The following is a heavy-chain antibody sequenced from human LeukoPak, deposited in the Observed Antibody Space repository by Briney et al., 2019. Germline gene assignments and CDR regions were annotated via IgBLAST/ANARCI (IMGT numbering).Heavy chain of an antibody. J-gene: IGHJ6*03. CDR3: ARQRGYYYYYYMDV. CDR2: INHSGST. D-gene: IGHD3-10*01. Sequence: PSETLSLTCAVYGGSFSGYYWGWIRQPPGKGLEWIGEINHSGSTNYNPSLKSRVTISVDTSKNQFSLKLSSVTAADTAVYYCARQRGYYYYYYMDVWGKGTTVTVSS. CDR1: GGSFSGYY. V-gene: IGHV4-34*01.